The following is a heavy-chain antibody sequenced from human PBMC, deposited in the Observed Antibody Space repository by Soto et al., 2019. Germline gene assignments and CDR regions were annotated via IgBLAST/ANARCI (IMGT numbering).Heavy chain of an antibody. CDR2: ISGSGGST. D-gene: IGHD5-12*01. CDR3: ANDREEWLDYYFGY. Sequence: EVQLLESGGGLVEPGGSLRLSCTASGFTFSSYAMSWVRQAPGKGLEWVSAISGSGGSTYYADSVKGRFTISGDNSKHTLYLQMNSLRAEDTAVYYCANDREEWLDYYFGYWCQGTLVTVSS. CDR1: GFTFSSYA. V-gene: IGHV3-23*01. J-gene: IGHJ4*02.